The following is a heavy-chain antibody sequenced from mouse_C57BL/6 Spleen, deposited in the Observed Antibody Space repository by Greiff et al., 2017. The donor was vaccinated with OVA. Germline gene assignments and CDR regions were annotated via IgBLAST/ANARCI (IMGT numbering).Heavy chain of an antibody. Sequence: QVQLQQSGAELVKPGASVKLSCKASGYTFTSYWMHWVKQRPGQGLEWIGMIHPNSGSTNYNEKFKSKATLTVDKSSSTAYMQLSSLTSEDSAVYYCAIPYGYDEGDYFDYWGQGTTLTVSS. CDR3: AIPYGYDEGDYFDY. D-gene: IGHD2-2*01. J-gene: IGHJ2*01. V-gene: IGHV1-64*01. CDR2: IHPNSGST. CDR1: GYTFTSYW.